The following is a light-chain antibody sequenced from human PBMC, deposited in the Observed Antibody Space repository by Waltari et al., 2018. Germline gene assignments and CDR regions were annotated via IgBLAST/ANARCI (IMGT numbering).Light chain of an antibody. CDR3: QQYDGSVLT. Sequence: RASQTINNNFLGWYQQKPGQAPRLIIHGASSRATGFPDRFSGSGSGTDFTLTISSLKPEDSAVYYCQQYDGSVLTFGGGTKVEI. CDR1: QTINNNF. J-gene: IGKJ4*01. V-gene: IGKV3-20*01. CDR2: GAS.